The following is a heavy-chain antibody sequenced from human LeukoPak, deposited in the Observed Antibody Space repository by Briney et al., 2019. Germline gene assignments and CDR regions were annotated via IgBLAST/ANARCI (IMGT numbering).Heavy chain of an antibody. D-gene: IGHD2-2*01. V-gene: IGHV3-30*18. CDR3: AKGGRGGFIVVVPAATYYFDY. CDR2: ISYDGSNK. J-gene: IGHJ4*02. Sequence: GGSLILSCAASGFTFSSYGMHWVRQAPGKGLEWVAVISYDGSNKYYADSVKGRFTISRDNSKNTLYLQMNSLRAEDTAVYYRAKGGRGGFIVVVPAATYYFDYWGQGTLVTVSS. CDR1: GFTFSSYG.